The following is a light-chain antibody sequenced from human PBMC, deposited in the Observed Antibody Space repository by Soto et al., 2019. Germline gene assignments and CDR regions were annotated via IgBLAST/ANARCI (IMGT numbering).Light chain of an antibody. CDR1: QDISNY. J-gene: IGKJ1*01. CDR2: DAF. V-gene: IGKV1-33*01. CDR3: QQANSFPTWT. Sequence: DIQMTQSPSSLSASVGDSVTITCQASQDISNYLNWYQQRPGKAPKLLIYDAFNLETGVPSRFSGSGSGTDFTLTISSLQPEDFATYYCQQANSFPTWTFGQGTKVDIK.